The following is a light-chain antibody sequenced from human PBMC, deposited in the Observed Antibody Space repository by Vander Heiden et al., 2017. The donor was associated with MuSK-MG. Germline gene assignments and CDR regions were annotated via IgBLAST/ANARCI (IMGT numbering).Light chain of an antibody. J-gene: IGLJ2*01. V-gene: IGLV2-8*01. CDR2: EVS. Sequence: QSALTQPPSASASPGQSVTISCTGTSSDVGGYNYVSWYQQHPGKAPKLMIYEVSKRPSGVPDRFSGSKSGNTASLTVSGLQAEDEADYYCSSYAGSNNLGVVFGGGTKLTVL. CDR1: SSDVGGYNY. CDR3: SSYAGSNNLGVV.